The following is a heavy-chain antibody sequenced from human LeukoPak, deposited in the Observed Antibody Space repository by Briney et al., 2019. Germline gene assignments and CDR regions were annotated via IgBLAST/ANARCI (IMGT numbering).Heavy chain of an antibody. CDR1: GYTFTSYD. Sequence: ASVKVSCKASGYTFTSYDINWVRRATGQGLEWMGWMNPNSGNTGYAQKFQGRVTMTRNTSISTAYMELSSLRSEDTAVYYCAIEIAAAGKRGVEIDAFDIWGQGTMVTVSS. V-gene: IGHV1-8*01. CDR2: MNPNSGNT. CDR3: AIEIAAAGKRGVEIDAFDI. D-gene: IGHD6-13*01. J-gene: IGHJ3*02.